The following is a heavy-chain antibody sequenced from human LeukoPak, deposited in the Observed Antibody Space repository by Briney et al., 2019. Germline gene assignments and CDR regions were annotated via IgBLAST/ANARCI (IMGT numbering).Heavy chain of an antibody. V-gene: IGHV6-1*01. D-gene: IGHD6-13*01. CDR3: ARAVRDSSSWYPTAFHYYYMDV. CDR2: TYCRSKWYN. J-gene: IGHJ6*03. CDR1: GDSVSSNSAA. Sequence: SQTLSLTCAISGDSVSSNSAAWNWIRQSTSRGLEWLGRTYCRSKWYNDYAVSVKSRVTINPDTSKNQFSLQVNSVTPEDTAVYYCARAVRDSSSWYPTAFHYYYMDVWGKGTTVTISS.